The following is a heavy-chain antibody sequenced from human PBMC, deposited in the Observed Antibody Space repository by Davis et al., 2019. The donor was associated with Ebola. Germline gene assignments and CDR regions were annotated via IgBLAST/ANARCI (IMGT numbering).Heavy chain of an antibody. CDR2: ISYDGTNK. J-gene: IGHJ4*02. V-gene: IGHV3-30*04. CDR1: GFTLSSHP. Sequence: GESLKISCAASGFTLSSHPMHWVRQAPGKGLEWVAVISYDGTNKYYVDPVKGRFTISRDNSKNTLDLEMNSLRPEDTAVYFCAREGYSAFDYWGQGTLVTVSS. D-gene: IGHD5-24*01. CDR3: AREGYSAFDY.